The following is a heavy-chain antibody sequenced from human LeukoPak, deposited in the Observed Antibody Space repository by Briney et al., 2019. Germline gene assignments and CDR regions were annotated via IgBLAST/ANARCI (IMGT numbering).Heavy chain of an antibody. J-gene: IGHJ5*02. CDR1: GYTFSSYD. CDR2: MNPKTGNT. CDR3: AREGNTIFGVVTDINWFDP. V-gene: IGHV1-8*03. D-gene: IGHD3-3*01. Sequence: ASVKVSCKASGYTFSSYDINWVRQAAGQGLEWMGWMNPKTGNTGFSQKFQGRVTITRDTSISTAYMELSSLRSEDTAVYYCAREGNTIFGVVTDINWFDPWGQGTLVTVSS.